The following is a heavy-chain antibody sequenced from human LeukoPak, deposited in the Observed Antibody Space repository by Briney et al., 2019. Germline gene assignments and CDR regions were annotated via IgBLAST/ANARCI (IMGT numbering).Heavy chain of an antibody. Sequence: GGSLRLSCAASGFTFSNYAMSWVRQAPGKGLEWVSAIGGSGGSTYYADSVKGRFTISRDNSKNTLYLQMNSLRAEDTAVYYCAKRHGDYVVAFADYWGQGTLVTVSS. J-gene: IGHJ4*02. CDR1: GFTFSNYA. CDR3: AKRHGDYVVAFADY. CDR2: IGGSGGST. V-gene: IGHV3-23*01. D-gene: IGHD4-17*01.